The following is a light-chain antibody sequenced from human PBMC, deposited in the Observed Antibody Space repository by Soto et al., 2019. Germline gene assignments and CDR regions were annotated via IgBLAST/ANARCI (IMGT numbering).Light chain of an antibody. Sequence: QSVLPQPPSASRSPGPPVTFSCTGTSSDVGGYNYVSWYQHHPGKAPKLMVSEVSKRPSGVPDRFSGSKSGNTASLTVSGLQAEDEADYYCSSYAGNNNPYVFGTGTKVTVL. CDR2: EVS. V-gene: IGLV2-8*02. J-gene: IGLJ1*01. CDR1: SSDVGGYNY. CDR3: SSYAGNNNPYV.